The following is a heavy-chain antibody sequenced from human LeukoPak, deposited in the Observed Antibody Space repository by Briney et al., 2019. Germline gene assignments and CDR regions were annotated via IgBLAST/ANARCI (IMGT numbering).Heavy chain of an antibody. V-gene: IGHV3-23*01. CDR1: GFAFNTYA. Sequence: GGSLRLSCAASGFAFNTYAMNWVRQAPGKGLEWVSVIIGNGGDIHYAGSVRGRFTISRDNSKNTLYLQMNSLRVENTAVYYCAKDRIPDGRYSIDFWGPGTLVTVSS. CDR3: AKDRIPDGRYSIDF. D-gene: IGHD5-24*01. J-gene: IGHJ4*02. CDR2: IIGNGGDI.